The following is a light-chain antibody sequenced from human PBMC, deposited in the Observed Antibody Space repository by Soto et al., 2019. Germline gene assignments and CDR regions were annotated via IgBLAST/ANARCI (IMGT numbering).Light chain of an antibody. V-gene: IGKV3-11*01. CDR3: QQRSNWLLT. CDR2: DAS. Sequence: EIVLTQSPATLSLSPGERATLSCRASQSVSSYFAWYQQKPGQAPRLLIYDASHRATGIPARFSGSGSGTDFTLTISSLEAEEFAVYYCQQRSNWLLTFGGGTKVQIK. J-gene: IGKJ4*01. CDR1: QSVSSY.